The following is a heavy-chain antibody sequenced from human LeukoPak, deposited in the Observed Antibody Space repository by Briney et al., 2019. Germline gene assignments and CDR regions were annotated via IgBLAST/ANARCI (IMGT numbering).Heavy chain of an antibody. V-gene: IGHV1-2*02. J-gene: IGHJ3*02. CDR3: ARYYGSGRREVFDI. D-gene: IGHD3-10*01. CDR2: INPNSGGT. CDR1: GYIFTDHF. Sequence: ASVKVSCKSSGYIFTDHFIHWVRQAPGQGLEWMGWINPNSGGTNNAQKFQGRVTMTGDTSIRTAYMELRRLRYDDTAVYYCARYYGSGRREVFDIWGQGTRVTVSS.